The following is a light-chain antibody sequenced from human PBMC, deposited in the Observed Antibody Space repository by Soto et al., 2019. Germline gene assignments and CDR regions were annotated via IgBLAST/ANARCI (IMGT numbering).Light chain of an antibody. J-gene: IGKJ5*01. CDR2: GAS. CDR3: QQYNDWPPIT. V-gene: IGKV3-15*01. CDR1: QSVGSSY. Sequence: EVVLTQSPGTLSLSPGERATLACRASQSVGSSYLAWYQQKPGQAPRLIIYGASTRATGIPARFSGSGSGTEFTLTISSLQSEDFAVYYCQQYNDWPPITFGQGTRLEIK.